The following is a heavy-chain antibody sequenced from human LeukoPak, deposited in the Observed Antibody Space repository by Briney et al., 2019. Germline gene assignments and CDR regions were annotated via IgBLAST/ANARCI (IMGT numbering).Heavy chain of an antibody. D-gene: IGHD4-17*01. J-gene: IGHJ5*02. Sequence: GGSLRLSCAAPGFTFSSYAMSWVRQAPGKGLEWVSAISGSGGSTYYADSVKGRFTISRDNSKNTLYLQMNSLRAEDTAVYYCAKDWNDDSGNWFDPWGQGTLVTVSS. CDR2: ISGSGGST. CDR3: AKDWNDDSGNWFDP. CDR1: GFTFSSYA. V-gene: IGHV3-23*01.